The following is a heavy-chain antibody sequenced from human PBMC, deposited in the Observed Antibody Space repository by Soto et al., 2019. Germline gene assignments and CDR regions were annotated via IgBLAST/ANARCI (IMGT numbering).Heavy chain of an antibody. J-gene: IGHJ6*02. CDR2: IHPSGST. V-gene: IGHV4-34*01. Sequence: SETLSLTCAVSGGSLSDYYWPWIRQSPGKGLEWIGEIHPSGSTYYNPSLGSRVTISVDTSKNQFSLKLTPLTAADTAIYYCARGRDEYKLGNVWGHGTTVTVS. CDR3: ARGRDEYKLGNV. D-gene: IGHD1-1*01. CDR1: GGSLSDYY.